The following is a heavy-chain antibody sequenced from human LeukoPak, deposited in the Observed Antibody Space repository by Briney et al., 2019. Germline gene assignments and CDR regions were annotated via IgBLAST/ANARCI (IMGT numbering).Heavy chain of an antibody. Sequence: PSETLSLTCTVPGGSISSYYWSWIRQPPGKGLEWIGYIYYSGSTNYNPSLKSRVTISVDTSKNQFSLKLSSVTAADTAVYYCARVRAVADWYFDPWGRGTLVTVSS. CDR1: GGSISSYY. CDR2: IYYSGST. V-gene: IGHV4-59*01. CDR3: ARVRAVADWYFDP. J-gene: IGHJ2*01. D-gene: IGHD6-19*01.